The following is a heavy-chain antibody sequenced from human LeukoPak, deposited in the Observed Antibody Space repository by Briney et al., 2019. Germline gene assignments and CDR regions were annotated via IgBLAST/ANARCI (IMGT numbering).Heavy chain of an antibody. CDR2: ISGSSSYI. D-gene: IGHD5-18*01. V-gene: IGHV3-21*01. J-gene: IGHJ4*02. CDR3: ARDGYSYGSDY. Sequence: PGGSLRLSCAAYAFTFRSYNMNWVRQAPGKGLEWVSSISGSSSYIYYADSVKGRFTISRDNAKISLYLQMNSLRAEDTAVYYCARDGYSYGSDYWGQGTLVTVSS. CDR1: AFTFRSYN.